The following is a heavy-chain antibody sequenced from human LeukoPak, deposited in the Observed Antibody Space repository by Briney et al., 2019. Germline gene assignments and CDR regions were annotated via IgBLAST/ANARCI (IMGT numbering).Heavy chain of an antibody. Sequence: GGSLRLSCAASGFTFSSYAMHWVRQAPGKGLEWVAVISYDGSNKYYADSVKGRFTISRDNSKNTLYLQMNSLRAEDTAVYYCARETTVTFPDAFDIWGQGTMVTVSS. V-gene: IGHV3-30*04. J-gene: IGHJ3*02. CDR1: GFTFSSYA. CDR2: ISYDGSNK. D-gene: IGHD4-17*01. CDR3: ARETTVTFPDAFDI.